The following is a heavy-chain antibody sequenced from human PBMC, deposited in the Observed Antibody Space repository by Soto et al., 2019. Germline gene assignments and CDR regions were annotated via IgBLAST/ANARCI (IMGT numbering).Heavy chain of an antibody. Sequence: SETLSLTCTVSGGSISSGGYYWSWIRQHPWKGPEWIGYIYYGGSTYYNPSPKSRATISGDTSKNQFSLKLSSVAAADTAVYYCARGGYYYENSGQNAYDYWGQGXLVTVYS. J-gene: IGHJ4*01. CDR3: ARGGYYYENSGQNAYDY. V-gene: IGHV4-31*03. CDR1: GGSISSGGYY. D-gene: IGHD3-22*01. CDR2: IYYGGST.